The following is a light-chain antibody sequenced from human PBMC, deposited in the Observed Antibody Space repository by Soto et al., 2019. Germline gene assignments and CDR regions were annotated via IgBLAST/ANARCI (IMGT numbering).Light chain of an antibody. Sequence: DIQMTQSPSTLSGSVGDRVTITCRASQTISSWLAWYRQKPGKAPKLLIYKASTLKSRVPSRFSGSGSGTEFTLTISSLQPDDFATYYCQHYNSYSEAFGQGTKVDIK. J-gene: IGKJ1*01. CDR3: QHYNSYSEA. CDR2: KAS. CDR1: QTISSW. V-gene: IGKV1-5*03.